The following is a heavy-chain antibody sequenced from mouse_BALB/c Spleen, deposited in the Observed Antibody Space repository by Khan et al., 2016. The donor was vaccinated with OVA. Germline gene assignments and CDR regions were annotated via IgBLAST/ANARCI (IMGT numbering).Heavy chain of an antibody. CDR2: ISTNYGDA. CDR1: GYPFTDYA. Sequence: QVQLQQSGAELVRPGVSVKISCKASGYPFTDYAMHWVKQRHAKSLEWIGVISTNYGDADYNQKFQGKASMTVDRSSSTVYMELARLTSEESAIYYCVRGGKFAYWGQGTLVTVSA. J-gene: IGHJ3*01. D-gene: IGHD1-1*02. CDR3: VRGGKFAY. V-gene: IGHV1S137*01.